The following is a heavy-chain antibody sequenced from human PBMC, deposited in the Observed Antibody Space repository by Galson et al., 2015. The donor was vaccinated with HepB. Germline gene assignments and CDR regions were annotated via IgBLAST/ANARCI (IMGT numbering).Heavy chain of an antibody. Sequence: SLRLSCAASGFIVRSNYMSWVRQAPGKGLEWVSIIYSGGSTYYADSVKGRFTISRDNSKNTLFLQMNSLRAEDTAVYYCARGSGSYSIDYWGQGTLVTVSS. CDR3: ARGSGSYSIDY. CDR2: IYSGGST. D-gene: IGHD3-10*01. J-gene: IGHJ4*02. V-gene: IGHV3-53*01. CDR1: GFIVRSNY.